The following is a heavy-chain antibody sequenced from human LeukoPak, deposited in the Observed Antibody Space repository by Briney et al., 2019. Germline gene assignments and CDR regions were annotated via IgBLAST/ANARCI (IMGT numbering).Heavy chain of an antibody. V-gene: IGHV3-9*01. CDR3: AKDTVRSSGWSHFDY. Sequence: PGGSLRLSCAASGFSFSPYTMNWVRQAPGKGLEWVSGISWNGGSIGYADSVKGRFTISRDNAKNSLYLQMNSLRVEDTASYYCAKDTVRSSGWSHFDYWGQGALVTVSS. D-gene: IGHD6-13*01. CDR1: GFSFSPYT. CDR2: ISWNGGSI. J-gene: IGHJ4*02.